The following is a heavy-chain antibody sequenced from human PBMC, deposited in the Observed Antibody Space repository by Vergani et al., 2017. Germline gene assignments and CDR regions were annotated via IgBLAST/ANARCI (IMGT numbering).Heavy chain of an antibody. CDR1: DSSIMTNPY. CDR2: IHHSGDT. J-gene: IGHJ6*02. Sequence: QVQLQASGPGLVKPSETLTLTCDVSDSSIMTNPYWGWFRQSPGKGLEWIGCIHHSGDTHYNSSLQSRVSISLVSSSKFSLSLTSVTAADTAIYCCARHRGSGGFFPSSYFYGMDVWGHGTTVTVSS. V-gene: IGHV4-38-2*01. D-gene: IGHD3-10*01. CDR3: ARHRGSGGFFPSSYFYGMDV.